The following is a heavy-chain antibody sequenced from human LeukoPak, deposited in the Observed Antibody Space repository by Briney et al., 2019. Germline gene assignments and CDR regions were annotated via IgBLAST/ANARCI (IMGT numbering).Heavy chain of an antibody. CDR3: ARHPSSTRGWPLDY. J-gene: IGHJ4*02. Sequence: GESLKISCKGSGFSSTNPWIAWVRQVPGKGLEWMGIIYLGDSDTRYSPSFRGQVTISADKSITTAYLQWSSLRASDTAIYYCARHPSSTRGWPLDYWGQGTLVTVSS. D-gene: IGHD6-19*01. CDR2: IYLGDSDT. CDR1: GFSSTNPW. V-gene: IGHV5-51*01.